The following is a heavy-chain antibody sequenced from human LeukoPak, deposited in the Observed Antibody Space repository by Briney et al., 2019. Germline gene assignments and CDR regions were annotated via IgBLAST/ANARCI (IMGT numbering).Heavy chain of an antibody. CDR2: INHSGST. J-gene: IGHJ6*03. CDR1: GGSFSGYY. CDR3: ARVLYDFWSGLNVYYYYYYMDV. Sequence: PSETLSLTCAVYGGSFSGYYWSWIRQPPGKGLEWIGEINHSGSTNYNPSLKSRVTISVDTSKNQFSLKLSSVTAADTAVYYCARVLYDFWSGLNVYYYYYYMDVWGKGTTVTVSS. D-gene: IGHD3-3*01. V-gene: IGHV4-34*01.